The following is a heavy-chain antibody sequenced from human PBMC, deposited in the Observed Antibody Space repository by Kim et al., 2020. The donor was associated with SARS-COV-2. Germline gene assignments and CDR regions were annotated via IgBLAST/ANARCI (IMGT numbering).Heavy chain of an antibody. D-gene: IGHD5-18*01. V-gene: IGHV3-23*03. Sequence: YADPGKGRFTVSRDNSKTPLYLQMNSLRAEDTAVYYCTKDRDGYNQFDYWGQGTLVTVSS. CDR3: TKDRDGYNQFDY. J-gene: IGHJ4*02.